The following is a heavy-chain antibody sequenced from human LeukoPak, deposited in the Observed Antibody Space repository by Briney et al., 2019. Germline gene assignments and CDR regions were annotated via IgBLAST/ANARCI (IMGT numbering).Heavy chain of an antibody. Sequence: GRSLRLSCAASGFTFSSYGIHWVRQAPGKGLEWVAFVRYDGSNKYYADSVKGRFTISRDNSKNTLYLQMNSLRAEDTAVYYCATPLVGYCSSTSCYTHDDYWGQGTLVTVSS. CDR3: ATPLVGYCSSTSCYTHDDY. D-gene: IGHD2-2*02. CDR1: GFTFSSYG. CDR2: VRYDGSNK. V-gene: IGHV3-30*02. J-gene: IGHJ4*02.